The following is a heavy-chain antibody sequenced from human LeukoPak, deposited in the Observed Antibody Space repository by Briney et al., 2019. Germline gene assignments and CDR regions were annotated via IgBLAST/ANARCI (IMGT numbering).Heavy chain of an antibody. D-gene: IGHD6-13*01. J-gene: IGHJ4*02. CDR2: ISSSSSTI. V-gene: IGHV3-48*01. Sequence: GSLRLPCAASGFTFSSYSMKWVRQAPGKGLEWVSYISSSSSTIYYADSVKGRFTISRDNAKNSLYLQMNSLRAEDTAVYYCAKIAAAGSNDYWGQGTLVTVSS. CDR3: AKIAAAGSNDY. CDR1: GFTFSSYS.